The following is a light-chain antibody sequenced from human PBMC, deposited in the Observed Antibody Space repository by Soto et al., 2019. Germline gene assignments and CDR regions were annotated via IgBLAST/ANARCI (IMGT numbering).Light chain of an antibody. J-gene: IGKJ5*01. V-gene: IGKV1-39*01. CDR1: QNINSY. CDR3: QQSYSPPQIT. CDR2: AAS. Sequence: DIQMTQSPSSLSASVGDRVTITCRASQNINSYLNWYQQKPGKAPKPLIYAASSLQSGVPSRFSGGGSGTDFTLTISSLQPEDFATYYCQQSYSPPQITFGQGTRLEIK.